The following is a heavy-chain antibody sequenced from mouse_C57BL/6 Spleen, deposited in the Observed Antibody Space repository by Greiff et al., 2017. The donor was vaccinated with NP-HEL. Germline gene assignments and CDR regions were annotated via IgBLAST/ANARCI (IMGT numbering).Heavy chain of an antibody. CDR1: GYTFTDYE. CDR2: IDPETGGT. D-gene: IGHD1-1*01. J-gene: IGHJ2*01. CDR3: TRWYYGSSY. Sequence: VLLQQSGAELVRPGASVTLSCKASGYTFTDYEMHWVKQTPVHGLEWIGAIDPETGGTAYNQKFKGKAILTADTASRTAYIELRSLTSEDSAVYYCTRWYYGSSYWGQGTTLTVSS. V-gene: IGHV1-15*01.